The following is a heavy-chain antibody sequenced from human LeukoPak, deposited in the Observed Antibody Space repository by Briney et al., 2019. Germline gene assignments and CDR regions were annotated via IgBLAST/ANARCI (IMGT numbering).Heavy chain of an antibody. CDR1: GFASSTYD. CDR3: AKGSMDGRLVTYRYFEN. V-gene: IGHV3-23*01. J-gene: IGHJ4*02. Sequence: GGSLRLSCAASGFASSTYDMTWVRQAPGKGLEWVSGVSGIHYNTYYADFVKGRFTISRDNSKNTLYLQMDSLRDDDTAVYYCAKGSMDGRLVTYRYFENWGPGTLVTVSS. CDR2: VSGIHYNT. D-gene: IGHD4-23*01.